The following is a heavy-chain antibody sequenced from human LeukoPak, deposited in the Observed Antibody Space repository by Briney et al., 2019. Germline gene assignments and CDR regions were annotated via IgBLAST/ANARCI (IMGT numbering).Heavy chain of an antibody. CDR3: ARACSSGWPDYFDY. D-gene: IGHD6-19*01. CDR2: ITQDGSEK. Sequence: GGSLRLSCAASGFTFSSYWMSWVRQAPGKGLEWVANITQDGSEKYYVDSVKGRFTISRDNAKNSLYLQMNSLRAEDTAVYYCARACSSGWPDYFDYWGQGTLVTVSS. V-gene: IGHV3-7*01. J-gene: IGHJ4*02. CDR1: GFTFSSYW.